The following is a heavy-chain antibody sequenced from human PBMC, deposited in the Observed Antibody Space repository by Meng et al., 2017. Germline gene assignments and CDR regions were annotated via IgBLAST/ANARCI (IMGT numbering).Heavy chain of an antibody. V-gene: IGHV1-69*05. CDR2: IIPIFGTA. D-gene: IGHD3-22*01. J-gene: IGHJ4*02. CDR1: GGTFSSYA. CDR3: ARNRRNEYYYDSSGYYPPDY. Sequence: SVKVSCKASGGTFSSYAISWVRQAPGQGLEWMGGIIPIFGTANYAQKFQGRVTITTDESTSTAYMELSSLGSEDTAVYYCARNRRNEYYYDSSGYYPPDYWGQGTLVTVSS.